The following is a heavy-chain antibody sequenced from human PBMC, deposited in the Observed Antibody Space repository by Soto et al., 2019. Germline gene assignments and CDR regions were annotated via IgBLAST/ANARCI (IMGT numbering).Heavy chain of an antibody. Sequence: SETLSLTCAVYGGSFSGYYWSWIRQPPGKGLEWIGEINHSGSTNYNPSLKSRVTISVDTSKNQFSLKLSSVTAADTAVYYCARGNDFWSGYYADYYYYGMDVWGQGTTVT. D-gene: IGHD3-3*01. CDR3: ARGNDFWSGYYADYYYYGMDV. CDR2: INHSGST. CDR1: GGSFSGYY. J-gene: IGHJ6*02. V-gene: IGHV4-34*01.